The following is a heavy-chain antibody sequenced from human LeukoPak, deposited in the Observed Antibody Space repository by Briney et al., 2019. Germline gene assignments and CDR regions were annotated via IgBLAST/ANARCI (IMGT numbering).Heavy chain of an antibody. V-gene: IGHV3-21*01. Sequence: GGSLRLSCAASGFTFSSHSMNWVRQAPGKGLQWFSSISSSSSYIYYADSVKGRFTISRDNAKNSLYLQMNSLRAEDTAVYYCARDARTGPYEFYFDYWGQGTLVTVSS. D-gene: IGHD1-14*01. CDR1: GFTFSSHS. J-gene: IGHJ4*02. CDR2: ISSSSSYI. CDR3: ARDARTGPYEFYFDY.